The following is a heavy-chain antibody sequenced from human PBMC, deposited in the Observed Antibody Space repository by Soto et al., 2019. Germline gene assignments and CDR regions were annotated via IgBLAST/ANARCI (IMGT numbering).Heavy chain of an antibody. CDR2: IPGSVYDI. Sequence: EVQLLESGGGLVQPGGSLRLSCAASGFTFSTYAMSWVRQAPGKGLEWVSAIPGSVYDIYYADSVKGRFTISRDNSKNTLYLQMNSLRADDTAVYYCAKDGAPGVAADWFFDLWGRGTLVTVSS. D-gene: IGHD6-19*01. V-gene: IGHV3-23*01. CDR1: GFTFSTYA. CDR3: AKDGAPGVAADWFFDL. J-gene: IGHJ2*01.